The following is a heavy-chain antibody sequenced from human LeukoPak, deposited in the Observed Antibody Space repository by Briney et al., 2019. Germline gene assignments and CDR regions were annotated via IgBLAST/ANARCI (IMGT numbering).Heavy chain of an antibody. CDR1: GYTLSEVS. D-gene: IGHD6-6*01. J-gene: IGHJ4*02. V-gene: IGHV1-24*01. CDR3: ATYLSSSSSLFDY. CDR2: FSPENGEA. Sequence: ASVKVSCKVSGYTLSEVSMHWVRQPPGKGLEWMGGFSPENGEAVYAQTFQGRVTMTEDTSTDTATMDLSSLRSEDTAVYFCATYLSSSSSLFDYWGQGTLITVSS.